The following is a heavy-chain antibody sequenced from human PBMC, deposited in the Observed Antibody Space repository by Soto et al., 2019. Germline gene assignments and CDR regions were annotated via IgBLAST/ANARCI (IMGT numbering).Heavy chain of an antibody. Sequence: SQTLSLTCAISGDSVSSNSAAWNWIRQSPSRGLEWLGRTYYRSKWYNDYAVSVKSRITISADKSISTAYLQWSSLKASDTAMYYCARRRASIAVAGTEGAFDIWGQGTMVTVSS. CDR2: TYYRSKWYN. CDR1: GDSVSSNSAA. J-gene: IGHJ3*02. D-gene: IGHD6-19*01. CDR3: ARRRASIAVAGTEGAFDI. V-gene: IGHV6-1*01.